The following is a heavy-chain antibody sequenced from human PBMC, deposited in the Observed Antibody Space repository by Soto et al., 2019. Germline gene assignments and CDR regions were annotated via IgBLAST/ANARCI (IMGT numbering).Heavy chain of an antibody. CDR1: GFTFTTYW. Sequence: GGSLRLSCAASGFTFTTYWMHWVRQAPGKGPVWVSRINGDGSTTNYADSVKGRFTISRDNSKNTLSLQMNSLRAEDTAVYYCTNANLCCSGANCFTFDYWGLGTLVTVSS. CDR3: TNANLCCSGANCFTFDY. D-gene: IGHD2-15*01. J-gene: IGHJ4*02. CDR2: INGDGSTT. V-gene: IGHV3-74*01.